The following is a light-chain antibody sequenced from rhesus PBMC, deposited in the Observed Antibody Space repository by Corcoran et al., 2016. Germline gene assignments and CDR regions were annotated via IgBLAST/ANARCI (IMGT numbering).Light chain of an antibody. Sequence: TVVTQSPATLSLSPGDRATLSCRASQSVGNYLAWYHQTPGQTPRHLIYSSYTRATGVPDSFTGSGAGTDVTLTISSLEPEDVGIYYCLQSSDFWTFGQGTKVEI. CDR1: QSVGNY. J-gene: IGKJ1*01. V-gene: IGKV3-24*04. CDR2: SSY. CDR3: LQSSDFWT.